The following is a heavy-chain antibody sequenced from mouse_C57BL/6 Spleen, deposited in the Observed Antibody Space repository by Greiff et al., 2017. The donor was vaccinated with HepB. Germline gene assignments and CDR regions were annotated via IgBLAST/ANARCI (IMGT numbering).Heavy chain of an antibody. CDR2: IHPNSGST. J-gene: IGHJ2*01. CDR3: AKGIYYDYDEGY. D-gene: IGHD2-4*01. CDR1: GYTFTSYW. Sequence: QVQLQQPGAELVKPGASVKLSCKASGYTFTSYWMHWVKQRPGQGLEWIGMIHPNSGSTNYNEKFKSKATLTVDKSSSTAYVQLSSLTSEDSAVYYCAKGIYYDYDEGYWGQGTTLTVSS. V-gene: IGHV1-64*01.